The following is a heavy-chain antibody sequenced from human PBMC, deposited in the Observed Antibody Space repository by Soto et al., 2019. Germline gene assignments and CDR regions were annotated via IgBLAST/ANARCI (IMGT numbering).Heavy chain of an antibody. V-gene: IGHV3-48*02. D-gene: IGHD6-13*01. CDR2: ISTRTNK. CDR1: GFTFSSYS. J-gene: IGHJ4*02. CDR3: ARDPSSSWIPFDY. Sequence: EVQLVESGGGLVQPGGSLRLSCAASGFTFSSYSMNWVRQAPGKGLEWISHISTRTNKYYADPVKGRFTISRDNAKNSVYLQMNSLRDEDTAVYYCARDPSSSWIPFDYWGQGTLFTVSS.